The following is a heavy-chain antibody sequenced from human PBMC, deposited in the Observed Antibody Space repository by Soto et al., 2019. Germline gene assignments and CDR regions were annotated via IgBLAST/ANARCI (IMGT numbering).Heavy chain of an antibody. CDR2: ISGSGGST. D-gene: IGHD2-2*01. Sequence: HPGGSLRLSCAASGFTFSSYAMSWVRQAPGKGLEWVSAISGSGGSTYYADSVKGRFTISRDNSKNTLYPQMNSLRAEDTAVYYCAKDRTGAIDAFDIWGQGTMVTVSS. CDR1: GFTFSSYA. V-gene: IGHV3-23*01. J-gene: IGHJ3*02. CDR3: AKDRTGAIDAFDI.